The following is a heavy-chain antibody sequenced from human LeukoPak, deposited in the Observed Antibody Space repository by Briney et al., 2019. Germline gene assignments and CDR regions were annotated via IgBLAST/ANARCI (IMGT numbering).Heavy chain of an antibody. CDR2: INHSGST. CDR1: RGSFSGYY. D-gene: IGHD4-23*01. Sequence: SETLSLTCAVYRGSFSGYYWSWIRQPPGQGLEWIGEINHSGSTNYNPSLKSRVTISVDTSKNQFSLKLSSVTAADTAVYYCARGSLGAHGGRDAFDIWGQGTMVTVSS. J-gene: IGHJ3*02. CDR3: ARGSLGAHGGRDAFDI. V-gene: IGHV4-34*01.